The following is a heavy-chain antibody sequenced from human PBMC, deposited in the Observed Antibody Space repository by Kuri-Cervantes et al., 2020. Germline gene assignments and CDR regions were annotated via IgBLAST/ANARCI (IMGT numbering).Heavy chain of an antibody. V-gene: IGHV1-8*01. CDR2: MNPNSGNT. CDR1: GYTFTIYD. Sequence: ASVKVSCKASGYTFTIYDINWVRQATGQGLEWMGWMNPNSGNTGYAQKFQGRVTMTRNTSISTAYMELSSLRSEDTAVYYCASQMPDYIWGSYRYTEYFQHWGQGTLVTVSS. CDR3: ASQMPDYIWGSYRYTEYFQH. J-gene: IGHJ1*01. D-gene: IGHD3-16*02.